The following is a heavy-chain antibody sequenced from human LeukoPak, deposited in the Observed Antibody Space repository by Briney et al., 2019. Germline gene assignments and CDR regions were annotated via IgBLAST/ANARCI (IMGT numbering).Heavy chain of an antibody. J-gene: IGHJ4*02. Sequence: SETLSLTCTVSGGSISSSSYYWGWIRQPPGKGLEWIGRIYYSGSTYYNPSLKSRVTISVDTSKNQFSLKLSSVTAADTAVYYCATLRRRYSGYDPRPYFDYWGQGTLVTVSS. CDR1: GGSISSSSYY. V-gene: IGHV4-39*01. CDR2: IYYSGST. CDR3: ATLRRRYSGYDPRPYFDY. D-gene: IGHD5-12*01.